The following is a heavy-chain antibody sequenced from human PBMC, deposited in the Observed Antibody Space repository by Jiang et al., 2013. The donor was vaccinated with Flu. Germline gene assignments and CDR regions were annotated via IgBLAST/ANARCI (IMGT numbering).Heavy chain of an antibody. Sequence: GAEVKKPGESLKISCRGSGYTFADYWIGWVRQTPGKGLEWMGIIFPSDSNTRYSPSFQGQVTISADKSIDTAYLQWSSLKASDTAMYYCARRFSGYSYGFNLNNWFDPWGQGTLVTVSS. D-gene: IGHD5-18*01. CDR1: GYTFADYW. CDR3: ARRFSGYSYGFNLNNWFDP. J-gene: IGHJ5*02. V-gene: IGHV5-51*03. CDR2: IFPSDSNT.